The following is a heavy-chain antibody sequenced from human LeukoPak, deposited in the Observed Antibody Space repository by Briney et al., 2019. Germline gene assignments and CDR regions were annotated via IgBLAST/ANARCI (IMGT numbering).Heavy chain of an antibody. J-gene: IGHJ3*01. CDR1: GFTFSSYG. Sequence: PGGSLRLSCAASGFTFSSYGMHWVRQAPGKGLEWVSFISASGGSAHYADSVRGRFTISRDNSKNTLYLQMNSLRAEDTAVYYCAKAGSYSDISVYPLASFDFWGQGTMVTVSS. V-gene: IGHV3-23*01. CDR3: AKAGSYSDISVYPLASFDF. CDR2: ISASGGSA. D-gene: IGHD3-22*01.